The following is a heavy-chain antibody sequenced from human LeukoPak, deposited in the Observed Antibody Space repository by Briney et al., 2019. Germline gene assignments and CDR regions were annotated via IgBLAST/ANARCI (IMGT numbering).Heavy chain of an antibody. CDR3: ARVSTSCYEFDY. Sequence: EASVKVSCKASGYTFTSYGISWVRQAPGQGLEWMGWISAYNGNTNYAQKLQGRVTMTTDTSTSTAYMELRSLRSDDTAMYYCARVSTSCYEFDYWGQGTLVTVSS. V-gene: IGHV1-18*04. CDR1: GYTFTSYG. CDR2: ISAYNGNT. J-gene: IGHJ4*02. D-gene: IGHD2-2*01.